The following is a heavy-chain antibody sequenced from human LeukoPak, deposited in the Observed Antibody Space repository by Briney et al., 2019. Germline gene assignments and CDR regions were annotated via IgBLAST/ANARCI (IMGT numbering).Heavy chain of an antibody. CDR2: ISGSGGST. J-gene: IGHJ1*01. CDR1: GFTFSSYA. Sequence: GGSLRLSCAASGFTFSSYAMSWVRQAPGKGLEWVSAISGSGGSTYYADSVKGRFTISRDNSKNTLYLQMNSLRTEDTAVYYCARDGHGITIFGYFPHWGQGTLVTVSS. D-gene: IGHD3-9*01. V-gene: IGHV3-23*01. CDR3: ARDGHGITIFGYFPH.